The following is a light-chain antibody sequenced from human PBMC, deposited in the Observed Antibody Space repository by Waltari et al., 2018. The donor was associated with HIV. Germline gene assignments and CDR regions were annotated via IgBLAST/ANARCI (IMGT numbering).Light chain of an antibody. Sequence: AVTQEPSLTVSPGGTVILPCGSSEGTATTKDTAYWFHKKPGRAPTTLIHDTTQRHFWTPARFSGFLLGGKAVLTLSDALSEDEAVYYCLLFFGATRIFGGGTLVTV. CDR1: EGTATTKDT. J-gene: IGLJ2*01. CDR3: LLFFGATRI. CDR2: DTT. V-gene: IGLV7-46*01.